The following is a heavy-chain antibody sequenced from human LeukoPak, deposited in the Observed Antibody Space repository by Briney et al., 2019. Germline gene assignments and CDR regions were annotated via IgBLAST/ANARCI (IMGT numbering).Heavy chain of an antibody. Sequence: GESLKTSCKGSEDSFNSNWIGWVRQMPGKGLEWMGIVYPGDSDTRYSPPFEGQVTISADKSTSTAYLQWSALKASDTAIYFCASQRINLGELFASDIWGQGTMVAVSS. CDR3: ASQRINLGELFASDI. D-gene: IGHD3-16*01. J-gene: IGHJ3*02. V-gene: IGHV5-51*01. CDR2: VYPGDSDT. CDR1: EDSFNSNW.